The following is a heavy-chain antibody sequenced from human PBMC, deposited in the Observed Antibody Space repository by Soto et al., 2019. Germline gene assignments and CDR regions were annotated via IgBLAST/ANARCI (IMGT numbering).Heavy chain of an antibody. CDR3: ARVGSSPLEMATIAFDY. J-gene: IGHJ4*02. D-gene: IGHD1-26*01. V-gene: IGHV6-1*01. CDR2: TYYRSKWYN. CDR1: GDSVSSNSAA. Sequence: PSQTLSLTCAISGDSVSSNSAAWNWIRQSPSRGLEWLGRTYYRSKWYNDYAVSVKSRITINPDTSKNQFSLQLNSVTPEDTAVYYCARVGSSPLEMATIAFDYWGQGTLVTVSS.